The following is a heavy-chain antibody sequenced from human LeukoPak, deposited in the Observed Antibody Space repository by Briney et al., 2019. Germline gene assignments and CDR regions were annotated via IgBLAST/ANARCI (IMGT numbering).Heavy chain of an antibody. CDR1: GDSISSYY. D-gene: IGHD6-19*01. Sequence: SETLSLTCTVSGDSISSYYWSWIRQPPGKGLEWIGYVHYSGSTNYNPSLKSRVTISVDTSKNQFSLKLSSVTAADTAVYYCARHSSGWQYYYYGMDVWGQGTTVTVSS. CDR3: ARHSSGWQYYYYGMDV. V-gene: IGHV4-59*08. CDR2: VHYSGST. J-gene: IGHJ6*02.